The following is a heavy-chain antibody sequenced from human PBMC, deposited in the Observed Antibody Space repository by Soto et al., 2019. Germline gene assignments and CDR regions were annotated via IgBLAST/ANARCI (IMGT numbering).Heavy chain of an antibody. D-gene: IGHD4-17*01. CDR3: ARGGTDYRDYEPYYYYGMDV. J-gene: IGHJ6*02. CDR2: INHSGST. Sequence: SETLSLTCAVYGGSFSGYYWSWIRQPPGKGLEWIGEINHSGSTNYNPSLKSRVTISVDTSKNQFSLKLSSVTAADTAVYYCARGGTDYRDYEPYYYYGMDVWGQGTTVTVSS. V-gene: IGHV4-34*01. CDR1: GGSFSGYY.